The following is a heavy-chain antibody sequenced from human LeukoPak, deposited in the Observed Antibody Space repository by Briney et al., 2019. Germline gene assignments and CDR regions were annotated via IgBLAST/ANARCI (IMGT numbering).Heavy chain of an antibody. J-gene: IGHJ3*02. Sequence: GRSLRLSCAASGFTFYDYAMHWVRHAPGKGLEWGSGISWNSGIIVYADSVKGGFTISRDNAKNSLYLQMNSLRAEDTALYYCAKDVTGTGAFDIWGQGTMVTVSS. V-gene: IGHV3-9*01. D-gene: IGHD1-7*01. CDR3: AKDVTGTGAFDI. CDR2: ISWNSGII. CDR1: GFTFYDYA.